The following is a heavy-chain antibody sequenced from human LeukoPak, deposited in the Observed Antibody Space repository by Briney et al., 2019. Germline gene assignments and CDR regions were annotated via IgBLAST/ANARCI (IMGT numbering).Heavy chain of an antibody. J-gene: IGHJ4*02. CDR1: GFTFSSYS. V-gene: IGHV3-48*01. CDR3: ARDNPTYYDFWSGYYLDY. CDR2: ISSSSSTI. D-gene: IGHD3-3*01. Sequence: RGSLRLSCAASGFTFSSYSMNWVRQAPGKGLEWVSYISSSSSTIYYADSVKGRFTISRDNAKNSLYLQMNSLRAEDTAVYYCARDNPTYYDFWSGYYLDYWGQGTLVTVSS.